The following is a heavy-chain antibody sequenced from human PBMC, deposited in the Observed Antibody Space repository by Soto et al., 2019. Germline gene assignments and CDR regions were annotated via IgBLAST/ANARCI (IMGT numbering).Heavy chain of an antibody. CDR2: ISYAGRT. Sequence: SETLSLTCIVSGDSVTSGSYYWTWLRQPPGKGLEWIGYISYAGRTKYNPSLQSRVTISVDTSKNDFSLNLSSVTAADTAVYFCAREWGLLPYYVMNVWGHGTAVTVSS. D-gene: IGHD7-27*01. CDR3: AREWGLLPYYVMNV. V-gene: IGHV4-61*03. J-gene: IGHJ6*02. CDR1: GDSVTSGSYY.